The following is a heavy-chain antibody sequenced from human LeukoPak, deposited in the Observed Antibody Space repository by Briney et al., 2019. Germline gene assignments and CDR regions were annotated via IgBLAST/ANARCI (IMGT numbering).Heavy chain of an antibody. Sequence: SETLSLTCTAPGFSISDTCYTWVCIRQPPGKGLEWIGSVYYTGSTYYNPSLKSRVTISVDTSKNQFYLKMSSVTAADTAVYYATTDYGLGLLCQLLLAFDYWGQGTLVTVSS. D-gene: IGHD2-15*01. CDR2: VYYTGST. V-gene: IGHV4-39*01. CDR1: GFSISDTCYT. J-gene: IGHJ4*02. CDR3: TTDYGLGLLCQLLLAFDY.